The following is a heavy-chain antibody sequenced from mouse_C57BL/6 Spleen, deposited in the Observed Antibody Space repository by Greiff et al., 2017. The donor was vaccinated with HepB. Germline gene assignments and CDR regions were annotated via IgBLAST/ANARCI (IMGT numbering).Heavy chain of an antibody. CDR2: IWGVGST. V-gene: IGHV2-6*01. J-gene: IGHJ3*01. CDR1: GFSLTSYG. CDR3: ASGGHYYYGSSPFAY. D-gene: IGHD1-1*01. Sequence: QVQLKESGPGLVAPSQRLSITCTVSGFSLTSYGVDWVRQSPGKGLEWLGVIWGVGSTNYNSALKSRLSISKDNSKSQVFLKMNSLQTDDTAMYYCASGGHYYYGSSPFAYWGQGTLVTVSA.